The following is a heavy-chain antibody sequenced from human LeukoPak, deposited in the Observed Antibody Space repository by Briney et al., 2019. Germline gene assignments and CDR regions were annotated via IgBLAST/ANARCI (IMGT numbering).Heavy chain of an antibody. Sequence: GGSLRLSCAASGFTFSSYAMSRVRQAPGKGLEWGSSISGSGGSIYYADSVKGRFTISRDNSKSTLYLQMNSLRAEDTAIYYCAKEAVAAAGPFDYWGQGTLVTVSS. V-gene: IGHV3-23*01. D-gene: IGHD6-13*01. CDR2: ISGSGGSI. CDR3: AKEAVAAAGPFDY. CDR1: GFTFSSYA. J-gene: IGHJ4*02.